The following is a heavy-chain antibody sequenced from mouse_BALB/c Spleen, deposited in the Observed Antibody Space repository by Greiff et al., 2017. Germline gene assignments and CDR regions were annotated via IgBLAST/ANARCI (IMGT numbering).Heavy chain of an antibody. D-gene: IGHD1-1*01. CDR3: ARSERYGYYFDY. Sequence: VQLQQSGAELVKPGASVKLSCKASGYTFTSYWMHWVKQRPGQGLEWIGEINPSNGRTNYNEKFKSKATLTVDKSSSTAYMQLSSLTSEDSAVYYCARSERYGYYFDYWGQGTTLTVSS. CDR1: GYTFTSYW. J-gene: IGHJ2*01. V-gene: IGHV1S81*02. CDR2: INPSNGRT.